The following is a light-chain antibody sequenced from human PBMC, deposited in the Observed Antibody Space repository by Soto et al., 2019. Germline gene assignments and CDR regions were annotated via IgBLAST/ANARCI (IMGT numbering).Light chain of an antibody. V-gene: IGLV1-40*01. CDR1: SSNIGAGYD. CDR2: GNS. CDR3: QSYASSLSGSV. Sequence: QAVLTQPPAVSGAPGQRVTISSTGSSSNIGAGYDVHWYQQLPGTAPKLLISGNSNRPSWVPDRFSGSKSGTSASLAITGLQAEDEADYYCQSYASSLSGSVVGGGTKVTVL. J-gene: IGLJ3*02.